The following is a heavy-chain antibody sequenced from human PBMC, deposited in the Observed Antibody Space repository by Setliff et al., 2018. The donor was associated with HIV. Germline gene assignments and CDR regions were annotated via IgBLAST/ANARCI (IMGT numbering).Heavy chain of an antibody. CDR3: ARAKAVGGVIITGGLDV. CDR1: GHTFSNSD. J-gene: IGHJ6*02. Sequence: ASVKVSCKASGHTFSNSDIHWVRQAPGQGLEWMGWMNPKSGVSGSALKFHDRVTMTRDTSTLTLYMELSSLTSEDTDVYYCARAKAVGGVIITGGLDVWGQGTTVTVSS. V-gene: IGHV1-8*01. D-gene: IGHD3-16*02. CDR2: MNPKSGVS.